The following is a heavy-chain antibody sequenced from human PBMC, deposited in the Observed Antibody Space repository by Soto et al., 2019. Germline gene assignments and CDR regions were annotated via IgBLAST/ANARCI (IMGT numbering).Heavy chain of an antibody. V-gene: IGHV4-39*01. CDR1: GGSVPLTSYY. Sequence: PSETLSLTCSVSGGSVPLTSYYWGWIRQPPGKGLEWIGKVYYSGSTNYNTSLKSRVTISVDTSKNQFSLSLKSVTAADTAVYYCASDYSGYSADPEYSGVEVWGQGTTVTVSS. J-gene: IGHJ6*02. CDR3: ASDYSGYSADPEYSGVEV. D-gene: IGHD3-22*01. CDR2: VYYSGST.